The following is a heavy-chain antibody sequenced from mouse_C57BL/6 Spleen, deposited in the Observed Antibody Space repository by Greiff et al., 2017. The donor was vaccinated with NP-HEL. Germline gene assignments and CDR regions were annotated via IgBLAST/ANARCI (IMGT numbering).Heavy chain of an antibody. CDR2: IYPGSGST. J-gene: IGHJ2*01. V-gene: IGHV1-55*01. CDR1: GYTFTSYW. Sequence: QVQLQQPGAELVKPGASVKMSCKASGYTFTSYWITWVKQRPGQGLEWIGDIYPGSGSTNYNEKFKSKATLTLDTSSSTAYMQLSSLTSEDSAVYYCARWPDDSYFDYWGQGTTLTVSS. CDR3: ARWPDDSYFDY. D-gene: IGHD2-4*01.